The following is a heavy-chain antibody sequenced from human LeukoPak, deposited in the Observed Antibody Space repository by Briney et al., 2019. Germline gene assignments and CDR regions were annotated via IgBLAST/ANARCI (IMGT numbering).Heavy chain of an antibody. V-gene: IGHV4-30-4*01. Sequence: SETLSLTCAVYGGSFSDYYWSWIRQPPGKGLEWIGYIYYSGSTYYNPSLKSRVTISVDTSKNQFSLKLSSVTAADTAVYYCARVESSSGNDYWGQGTLVTVSS. CDR1: GGSFSDYY. CDR3: ARVESSSGNDY. J-gene: IGHJ4*02. CDR2: IYYSGST. D-gene: IGHD6-6*01.